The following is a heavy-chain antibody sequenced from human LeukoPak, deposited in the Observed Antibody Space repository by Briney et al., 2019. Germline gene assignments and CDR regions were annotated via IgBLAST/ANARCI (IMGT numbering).Heavy chain of an antibody. Sequence: ASVKVSCKVSGYTFTELSMHWVRQAPGKGLEWMGGFDPEDGEVIYAQKLQGRVTMTEDRSTDTAYMELSSLRSEDTAVYYCSTDNYYDSSGYPDPRYWGQGTLVTVSS. V-gene: IGHV1-24*01. CDR2: FDPEDGEV. D-gene: IGHD3-22*01. J-gene: IGHJ4*02. CDR3: STDNYYDSSGYPDPRY. CDR1: GYTFTELS.